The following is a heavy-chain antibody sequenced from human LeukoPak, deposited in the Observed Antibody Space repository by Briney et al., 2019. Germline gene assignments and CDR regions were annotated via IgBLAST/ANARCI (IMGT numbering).Heavy chain of an antibody. D-gene: IGHD6-19*01. CDR3: ARDISGWYVRYFDY. Sequence: GGSLRLSCAASGFTFSSYSMNWVRQAPGKGLEWVSYISSSSSTIYYADSVKGRFTISRDNAKNSLYLQMNSLRAEDTAVYYCARDISGWYVRYFDYWGQGTLVTVSS. V-gene: IGHV3-48*01. CDR2: ISSSSSTI. J-gene: IGHJ4*02. CDR1: GFTFSSYS.